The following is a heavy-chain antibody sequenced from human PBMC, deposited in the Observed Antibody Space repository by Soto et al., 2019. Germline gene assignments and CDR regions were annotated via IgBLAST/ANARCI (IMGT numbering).Heavy chain of an antibody. CDR1: GDSLTSGAYY. CDR3: ARTIGGYYTVDWFDP. V-gene: IGHV4-31*03. J-gene: IGHJ5*02. CDR2: IHYSGST. Sequence: SETLSLICTVSGDSLTSGAYYWSWIRQHPGKGLEWIGYIHYSGSTNYNPFHRSRVTISLDTSKNQFSLKLGSVTAADTAVYYCARTIGGYYTVDWFDPWGQGTLVTVSS. D-gene: IGHD3-3*01.